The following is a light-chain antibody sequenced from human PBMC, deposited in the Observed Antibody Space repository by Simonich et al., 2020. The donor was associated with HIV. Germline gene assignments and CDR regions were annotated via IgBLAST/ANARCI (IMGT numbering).Light chain of an antibody. J-gene: IGKJ1*01. CDR1: QGISSW. CDR3: QQSFSAPRT. Sequence: DIQMTQSPSSVSASVGDRVTISCRASQGISSWLAWYQQKPGKAPKLLIYKASSLESGVPSRFSGSGSGTEFTLTISNLQPDDFATYYCQQSFSAPRTFGPGTKVEIK. V-gene: IGKV1-5*03. CDR2: KAS.